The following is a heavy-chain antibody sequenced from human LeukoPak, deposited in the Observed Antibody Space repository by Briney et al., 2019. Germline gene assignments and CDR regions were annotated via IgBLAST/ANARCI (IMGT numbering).Heavy chain of an antibody. Sequence: PGGSLRLSCAASGFTFSSSAMSWVRRAPGKGLEWVSYISSSSGTLYYTDSVKGRFTISRDNAKNSLYLQMNNLRDEDTAVYYCVSLRFWPTFDSWGQGTLVTVSS. CDR1: GFTFSSSA. V-gene: IGHV3-48*02. CDR3: VSLRFWPTFDS. CDR2: ISSSSGTL. D-gene: IGHD5-24*01. J-gene: IGHJ4*02.